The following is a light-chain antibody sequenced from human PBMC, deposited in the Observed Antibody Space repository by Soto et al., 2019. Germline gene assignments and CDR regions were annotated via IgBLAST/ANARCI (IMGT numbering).Light chain of an antibody. CDR2: DVS. J-gene: IGLJ1*01. Sequence: QPVLTQPASVSGSPGQSLTISCTGTSSDVGGYHYVSWYQQHPGKAPKLMIYDVSNRPSGVSNRFSGSKSGNTASLTISGLQAEDEADYDCSSYTSSSTRVFGTGTKVTVL. CDR1: SSDVGGYHY. V-gene: IGLV2-14*01. CDR3: SSYTSSSTRV.